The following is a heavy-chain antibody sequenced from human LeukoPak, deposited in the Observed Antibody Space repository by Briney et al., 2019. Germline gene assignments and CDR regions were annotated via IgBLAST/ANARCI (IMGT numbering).Heavy chain of an antibody. CDR1: GGSISSGSYY. D-gene: IGHD3-10*01. CDR2: IYTSGST. CDR3: ARDIWDYYGSGSYYNDWFDP. V-gene: IGHV4-61*02. Sequence: SETLSLTCTVSGGSISSGSYYWSWIRQPAGKGLEWIGRIYTSGSTNYNPSLKSRVTISVDTSKNQFSLKLSSVTAADTAVYYCARDIWDYYGSGSYYNDWFDPWGQGTLVTVSS. J-gene: IGHJ5*02.